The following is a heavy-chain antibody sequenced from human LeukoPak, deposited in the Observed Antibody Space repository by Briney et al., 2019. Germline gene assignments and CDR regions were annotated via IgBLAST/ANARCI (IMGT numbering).Heavy chain of an antibody. CDR3: ARDLGSGSWNWFDP. D-gene: IGHD2-15*01. CDR1: GGSISSYY. Sequence: SETLSLTCTVSGGSISSYYWSWIRQPPGKGLEWIGYIYYSGSTNYNPSLKCRVTISVDTSKNQFSLKLSSVTAADTAVYYCARDLGSGSWNWFDPWGQGTLVTVSS. V-gene: IGHV4-59*01. J-gene: IGHJ5*02. CDR2: IYYSGST.